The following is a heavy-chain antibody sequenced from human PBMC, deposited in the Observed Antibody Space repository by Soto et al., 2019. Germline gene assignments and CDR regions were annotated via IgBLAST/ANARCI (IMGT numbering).Heavy chain of an antibody. CDR1: GYTFTGYY. J-gene: IGHJ6*02. V-gene: IGHV1-2*04. CDR3: ARWGGAAPPEYYYYGMDV. D-gene: IGHD3-16*01. CDR2: INPNSGGT. Sequence: ASVKVSCKASGYTFTGYYMHWVRQAPGQGLEWMGWINPNSGGTNYAQKFQGWVTMTRDTSISTAYMELSRLRSDDTAVYYCARWGGAAPPEYYYYGMDVWGQGTTVTGSS.